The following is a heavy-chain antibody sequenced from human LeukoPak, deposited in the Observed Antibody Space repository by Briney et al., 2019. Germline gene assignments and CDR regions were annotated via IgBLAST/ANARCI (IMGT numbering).Heavy chain of an antibody. V-gene: IGHV3-23*01. Sequence: GGSLRLSCAASGFTFSSYAMSWVRQAPGKGLEWVSAISGSGGSTYYADSVKGRFTISRDHSKNTLYLQMNSLRAEDTAVYYCAKDLTVTAIGGPPRSVDYWGQGTLVTVSS. D-gene: IGHD2-21*02. CDR2: ISGSGGST. J-gene: IGHJ4*02. CDR1: GFTFSSYA. CDR3: AKDLTVTAIGGPPRSVDY.